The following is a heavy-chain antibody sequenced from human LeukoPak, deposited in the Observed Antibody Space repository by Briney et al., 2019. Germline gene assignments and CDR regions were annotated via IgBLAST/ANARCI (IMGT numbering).Heavy chain of an antibody. J-gene: IGHJ4*02. CDR1: GGSFSGYY. D-gene: IGHD3-9*01. Sequence: PSETLSLTRAVYGGSFSGYYWSWIRQPPGKGLEWIGEINHSGSTNYNPSLKSRVTISVDTSKNQFSLKLSSVTAADTAVYYCASAYYDILTLGYFDYWGQGTLVTVSS. CDR2: INHSGST. CDR3: ASAYYDILTLGYFDY. V-gene: IGHV4-34*01.